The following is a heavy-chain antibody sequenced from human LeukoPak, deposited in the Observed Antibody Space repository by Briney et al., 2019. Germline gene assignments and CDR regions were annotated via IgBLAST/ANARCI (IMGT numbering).Heavy chain of an antibody. Sequence: QPGGSLRLSCAASGFTFSSYSMNWVRQAPGKGLEWVSYISSSSSTIYYADSVKGRFTISRDNAKNSLYLQMNSLRAEDTAVYYCARDHPPDIVVVPAARRFDPWGQGTLVTVSP. CDR3: ARDHPPDIVVVPAARRFDP. V-gene: IGHV3-48*04. J-gene: IGHJ5*02. D-gene: IGHD2-2*01. CDR2: ISSSSSTI. CDR1: GFTFSSYS.